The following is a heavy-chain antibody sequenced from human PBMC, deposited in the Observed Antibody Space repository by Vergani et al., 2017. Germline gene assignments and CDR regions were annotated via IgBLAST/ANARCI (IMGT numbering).Heavy chain of an antibody. Sequence: EVQLVESGGGLVKPGGSLRLSCAASGFTLSSYSMNWVRQAPGKGLEWVSSISSSSSYIYYADSVKGRFTISRDNAKNSLYLQMNSLRAEDTAVYYCARNSGYYHSTDAFDIWGQGTMVTVSS. V-gene: IGHV3-21*01. CDR3: ARNSGYYHSTDAFDI. CDR1: GFTLSSYS. J-gene: IGHJ3*02. CDR2: ISSSSSYI. D-gene: IGHD3-22*01.